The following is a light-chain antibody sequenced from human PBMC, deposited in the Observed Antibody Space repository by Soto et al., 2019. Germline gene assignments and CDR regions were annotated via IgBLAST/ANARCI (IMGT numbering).Light chain of an antibody. V-gene: IGKV1-33*01. J-gene: IGKJ5*01. Sequence: DIQRTQSPSSLSESVGDRVNITCQASQNINNYLNWYKQKPGRAPKLLIYDASNLEAGVPSRFRGSGSGTDFTFTIRRLKPEDIATYYCQQYEDIPTFGQGTRLEIK. CDR2: DAS. CDR3: QQYEDIPT. CDR1: QNINNY.